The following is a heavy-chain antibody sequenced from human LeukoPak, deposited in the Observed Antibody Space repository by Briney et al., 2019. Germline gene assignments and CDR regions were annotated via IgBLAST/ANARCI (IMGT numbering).Heavy chain of an antibody. CDR1: GFTFSSYS. J-gene: IGHJ3*02. CDR3: ARDADLGTTISGAFDI. V-gene: IGHV3-7*01. CDR2: IRQDGSEK. Sequence: GGSLRLSCAASGFTFSSYSMNWVRQAPGKGLEWVASIRQDGSEKYSVDSVKGRFTVSRDNAKSSLYLQMNSLRAADTALYYCARDADLGTTISGAFDIWGQGTMVTVSS. D-gene: IGHD5-24*01.